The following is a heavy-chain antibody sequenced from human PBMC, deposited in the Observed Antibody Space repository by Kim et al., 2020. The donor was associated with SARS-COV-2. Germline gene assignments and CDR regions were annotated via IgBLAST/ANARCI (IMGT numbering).Heavy chain of an antibody. J-gene: IGHJ3*01. V-gene: IGHV3-23*01. D-gene: IGHD2-21*01. Sequence: YADSVKVRFTISRDNSKNTLYLHMNGLRLYATATYYCAKSDLGIQNDAFDFWGEGTMVTVSS. CDR3: AKSDLGIQNDAFDF.